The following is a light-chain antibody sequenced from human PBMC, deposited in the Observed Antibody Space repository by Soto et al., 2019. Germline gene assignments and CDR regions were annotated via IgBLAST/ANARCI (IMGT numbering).Light chain of an antibody. CDR2: DIS. J-gene: IGKJ5*01. Sequence: EIVVMQSPVSLSVSRRGTATLSFRASQSINRYLAWYQQRPGQAPRLLIYDISNRATGVPARFSGSGSETEFTLTIRSLQSEDFAVYFCQQYNNWPSFGQGTRLEIK. V-gene: IGKV3-15*01. CDR3: QQYNNWPS. CDR1: QSINRY.